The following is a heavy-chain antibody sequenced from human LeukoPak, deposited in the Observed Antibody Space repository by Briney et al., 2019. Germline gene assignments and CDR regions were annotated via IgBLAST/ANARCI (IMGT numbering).Heavy chain of an antibody. V-gene: IGHV1-18*01. CDR3: ARRGGKNYGDYLLYYYYMDV. Sequence: ASVKVSCKASGYTFTSYGISWVRQAPGQGLEWMGWISAYNGDTHYAQKFQGRVTMTTDTSTSTAYMELRNLRSDDTAMYYCARRGGKNYGDYLLYYYYMDVWGKGTTVTVSS. CDR2: ISAYNGDT. CDR1: GYTFTSYG. J-gene: IGHJ6*03. D-gene: IGHD4-17*01.